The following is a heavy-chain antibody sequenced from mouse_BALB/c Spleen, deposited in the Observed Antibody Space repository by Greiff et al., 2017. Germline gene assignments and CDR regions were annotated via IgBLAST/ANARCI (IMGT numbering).Heavy chain of an antibody. CDR3: ARIAWSYGSSYKDYFDY. V-gene: IGHV8-8*01. D-gene: IGHD1-1*01. J-gene: IGHJ2*01. CDR1: GFSLSTSGMG. Sequence: QVTLKECGPGILQPSQTLSLTCSFSGFSLSTSGMGVGWLRQPSGKGLEWLAHIWWDDVKRYNPALKRRLTISKATSSSQVFLKIASVDTADTATYYCARIAWSYGSSYKDYFDYWGQGTTLTVSS. CDR2: IWWDDVK.